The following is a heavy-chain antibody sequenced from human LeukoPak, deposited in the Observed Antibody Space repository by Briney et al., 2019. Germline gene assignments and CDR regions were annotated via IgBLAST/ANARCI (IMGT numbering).Heavy chain of an antibody. Sequence: PSETLSLTCTVSGGSISSYYWSWIRQPAGKGLEWIGRIYTSGSTNYNPSLKSRVTMSVDTSKNQFSLKLSSVTAADTAVYYCARERKYYDFWSGYYTGLYYYMDVWGKGTTVTVSS. CDR1: GGSISSYY. J-gene: IGHJ6*03. V-gene: IGHV4-4*07. D-gene: IGHD3-3*01. CDR3: ARERKYYDFWSGYYTGLYYYMDV. CDR2: IYTSGST.